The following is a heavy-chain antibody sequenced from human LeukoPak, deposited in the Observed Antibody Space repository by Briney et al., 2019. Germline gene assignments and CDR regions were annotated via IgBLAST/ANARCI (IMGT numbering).Heavy chain of an antibody. CDR3: ASILRSSSGYYFDY. CDR1: GFAFSIYS. D-gene: IGHD3-10*01. J-gene: IGHJ4*02. Sequence: GGSLRLSCAASGFAFSIYSMNWVRQAPGKGLEWVSYTSSVSSPIYYADSVKGRFTISRDNAKNSLYLHMNSLRAEDTAVYYCASILRSSSGYYFDYWGQGTLVTVSS. V-gene: IGHV3-48*01. CDR2: TSSVSSPI.